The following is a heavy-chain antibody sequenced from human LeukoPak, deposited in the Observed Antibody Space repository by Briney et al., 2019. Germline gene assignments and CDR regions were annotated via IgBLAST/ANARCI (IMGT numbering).Heavy chain of an antibody. J-gene: IGHJ4*02. Sequence: GESLKISCAASGFTFSSYSMNWVRQAPGKGLEWVSSISSSSSYIYYADSVKGRFTISRDNAKNSLYLQMSSLRAEDTAVYYCAREDGGADYWGQGTLVTVSS. V-gene: IGHV3-21*01. CDR1: GFTFSSYS. CDR3: AREDGGADY. CDR2: ISSSSSYI. D-gene: IGHD4-23*01.